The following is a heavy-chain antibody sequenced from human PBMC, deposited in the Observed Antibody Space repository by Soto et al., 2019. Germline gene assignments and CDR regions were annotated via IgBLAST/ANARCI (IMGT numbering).Heavy chain of an antibody. D-gene: IGHD2-21*02. CDR3: ARAGVVVTAIYFEY. Sequence: SETLSLTCTVSGGSISSGDYYGSWILQPPGKGLEWIGYIYYSGSTYYNPSLKSRVTISVDTSKNQLPLKLSSVTAADTAVYYCARAGVVVTAIYFEYWGQGTMVTVSS. J-gene: IGHJ4*02. CDR2: IYYSGST. CDR1: GGSISSGDYY. V-gene: IGHV4-30-4*01.